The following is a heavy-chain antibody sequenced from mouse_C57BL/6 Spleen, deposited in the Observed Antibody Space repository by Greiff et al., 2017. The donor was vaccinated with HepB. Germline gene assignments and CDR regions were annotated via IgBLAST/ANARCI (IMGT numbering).Heavy chain of an antibody. J-gene: IGHJ2*01. CDR3: ARNYGSSHFDY. Sequence: QVQLQQPGAELVMPGASVKLSCKASGYTFTSYWMHWVKQSPGQGLEWIGEIDPSDSYTNYNQKFKGKSTLTVDKSSSTAYMQLSSLTSEDSAVYYCARNYGSSHFDYWGQGTTLTVSS. D-gene: IGHD1-1*01. CDR2: IDPSDSYT. V-gene: IGHV1-69*01. CDR1: GYTFTSYW.